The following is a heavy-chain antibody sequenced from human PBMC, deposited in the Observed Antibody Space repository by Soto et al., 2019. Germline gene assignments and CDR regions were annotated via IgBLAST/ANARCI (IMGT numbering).Heavy chain of an antibody. V-gene: IGHV3-30*03. J-gene: IGHJ4*02. CDR1: GFTFSSYG. Sequence: QVQLVESGGGVVQPGRSLRLSCAASGFTFSSYGMHWVRQAPGKGLEWVAVISYDGSNKYYADSVKGRFTISRDNSKNTLSLQMNSLRAGDAAGYYCASLPYYYDSSGLNWGQGTLVTVSS. CDR3: ASLPYYYDSSGLN. CDR2: ISYDGSNK. D-gene: IGHD3-22*01.